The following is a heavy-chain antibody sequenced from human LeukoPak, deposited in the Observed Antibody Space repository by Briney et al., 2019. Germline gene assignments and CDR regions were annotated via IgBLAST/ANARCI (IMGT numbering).Heavy chain of an antibody. V-gene: IGHV1-69*05. CDR2: IIPIFGTA. Sequence: GAPVKVSCKASGGTFSSYAINWVRQAPGQGLEWMGGIIPIFGTANYAQKFQGRVTITTDESTSTAYMELSSLRFEDTAVYYCARSNSCPYCSYYYMDVWGKGTTVTVSS. CDR3: ARSNSCPYCSYYYMDV. D-gene: IGHD2/OR15-2a*01. CDR1: GGTFSSYA. J-gene: IGHJ6*03.